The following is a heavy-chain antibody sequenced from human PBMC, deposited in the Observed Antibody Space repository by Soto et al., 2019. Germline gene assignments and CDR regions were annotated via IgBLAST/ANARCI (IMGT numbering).Heavy chain of an antibody. CDR3: AQITHYWPFGL. CDR2: IGGSVGST. Sequence: GVPLRLACTAVAFTSRSFDMSGVSQAPGQGLGWVPAIGGSVGSTYYADSVKGRFTISRDNSKNTLYLQMNSLRAYDMAIYYCAQITHYWPFGLWGQGTLVPGSS. V-gene: IGHV3-23*01. D-gene: IGHD2-8*02. J-gene: IGHJ5*02. CDR1: AFTSRSFD.